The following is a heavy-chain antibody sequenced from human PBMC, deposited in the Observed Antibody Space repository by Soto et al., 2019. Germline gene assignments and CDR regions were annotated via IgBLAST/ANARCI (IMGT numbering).Heavy chain of an antibody. CDR3: ARAFSFDWSTYYYDY. Sequence: SETLSLTCTVSGASISGYHWGWIRQPPGKGLEWIGYMSYSGSTNYSPSLKSRVTMSVDTSKNQFSLKLNSVTAADTAMYYCARAFSFDWSTYYYDYWGQGPLVTVSS. V-gene: IGHV4-59*08. CDR2: MSYSGST. CDR1: GASISGYH. D-gene: IGHD3-9*01. J-gene: IGHJ4*02.